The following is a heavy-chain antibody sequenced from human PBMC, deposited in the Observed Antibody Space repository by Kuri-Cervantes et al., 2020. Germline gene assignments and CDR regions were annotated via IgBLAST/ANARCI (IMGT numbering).Heavy chain of an antibody. Sequence: GGSLRLSCAASGFTFSGCAMSWVRQAPGKGLEWVSAISDSGGRTYYADSVKGRFIISRDNSRNTLYLQMNSLRADDTAVYYCAKFYDITMIRGPIATPSWGPGTLVTVSS. CDR1: GFTFSGCA. D-gene: IGHD3-10*01. CDR3: AKFYDITMIRGPIATPS. J-gene: IGHJ4*02. CDR2: ISDSGGRT. V-gene: IGHV3-23*01.